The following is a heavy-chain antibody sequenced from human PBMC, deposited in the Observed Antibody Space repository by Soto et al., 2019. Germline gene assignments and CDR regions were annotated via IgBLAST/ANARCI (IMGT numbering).Heavy chain of an antibody. J-gene: IGHJ6*02. V-gene: IGHV4-30-2*01. D-gene: IGHD4-17*01. CDR3: ARAHYGDYGYGMDV. CDR1: GGSISSGGYS. Sequence: QLQLQESGSGLVKPSQTLSLTCAVSGGSISSGGYSWRWIRQPPGKGLEWIGYIYHSGYTYCNPSVKGGVAIAIDRAKNQFSLELRSVTAADTAVYYCARAHYGDYGYGMDVWGQGTTVTVSS. CDR2: IYHSGYT.